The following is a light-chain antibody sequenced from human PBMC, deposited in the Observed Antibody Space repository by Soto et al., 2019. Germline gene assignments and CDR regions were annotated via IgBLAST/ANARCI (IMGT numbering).Light chain of an antibody. CDR1: RSDIGDSNF. V-gene: IGLV2-14*01. CDR3: ASFRSGTILV. J-gene: IGLJ1*01. CDR2: EVN. Sequence: QSALAQPASVSGSPGQSVTISCTGPRSDIGDSNFISWYRHSPGKAPRLLIYEVNNRPSGVSRRFSGSKAGNTASLTISGLLDDDEADYFCASFRSGTILVFGSGTKV.